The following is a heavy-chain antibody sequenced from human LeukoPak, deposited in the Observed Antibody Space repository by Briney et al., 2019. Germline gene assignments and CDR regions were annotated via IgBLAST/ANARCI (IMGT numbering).Heavy chain of an antibody. J-gene: IGHJ4*02. CDR3: AREAYYYDSSGYYAFDY. Sequence: APVKVSCKASGYTFTSYYMHWVRQAPGQRLEWMGIINPSGGSTSCAQKFQGRVTMTRDMSTSTVYMELSSLRSEDTAVYYCAREAYYYDSSGYYAFDYWGQGTLVTVSS. CDR2: INPSGGST. V-gene: IGHV1-46*01. D-gene: IGHD3-22*01. CDR1: GYTFTSYY.